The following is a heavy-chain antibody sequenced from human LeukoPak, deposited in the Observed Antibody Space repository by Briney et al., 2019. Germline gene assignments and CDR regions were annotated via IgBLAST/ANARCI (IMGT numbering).Heavy chain of an antibody. V-gene: IGHV7-4-1*02. Sequence: ASVKVSCKASGYAFTSYAMNWVRQAPGRGLEWMGWINTKTGTPSYAQGFTERFVFSLDTSVNTAYLQINHLNTEDTAVFYCTLGADHWGQGSLVVVSS. CDR3: TLGADH. CDR2: INTKTGTP. J-gene: IGHJ4*02. D-gene: IGHD1-26*01. CDR1: GYAFTSYA.